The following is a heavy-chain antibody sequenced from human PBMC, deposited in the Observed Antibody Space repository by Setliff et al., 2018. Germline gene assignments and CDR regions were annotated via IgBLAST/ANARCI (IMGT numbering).Heavy chain of an antibody. J-gene: IGHJ4*02. CDR3: AREGGSGSYFLRYFDY. CDR2: IKQNGIAK. CDR1: GFTFTSYW. Sequence: PGGSLRLSCAASGFTFTSYWMSWVRQAPGKGLEWVANIKQNGIAKYYVDSVEGRFTISRDNAKNSLYLQMYSVRAEDTAVYYCAREGGSGSYFLRYFDYGCQGTLVNVSS. V-gene: IGHV3-7*01. D-gene: IGHD1-26*01.